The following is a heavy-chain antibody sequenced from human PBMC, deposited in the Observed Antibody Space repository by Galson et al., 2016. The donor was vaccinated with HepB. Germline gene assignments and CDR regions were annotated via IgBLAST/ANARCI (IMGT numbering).Heavy chain of an antibody. CDR1: GFPFSNFA. D-gene: IGHD3-3*01. Sequence: SLRLSCAASGFPFSNFAMTWVRQAPGKRPEWVSTINGGGGKRNYRDSVNGRFTISRDNSQNTLYLQMDSLRADDTALYYCATEYVLRSLESSSYYFYGLDVWGQGTTVTVSS. CDR2: INGGGGKR. CDR3: ATEYVLRSLESSSYYFYGLDV. V-gene: IGHV3-23*01. J-gene: IGHJ6*02.